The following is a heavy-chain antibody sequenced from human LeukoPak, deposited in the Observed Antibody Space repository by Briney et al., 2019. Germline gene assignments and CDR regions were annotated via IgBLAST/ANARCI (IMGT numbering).Heavy chain of an antibody. V-gene: IGHV4-4*07. Sequence: TSETLSLTCTVSGGSISSYYWSWIRQPAGKGLEWIGRIYTSGSTNYNPSLKSRVTMSVDTSKNQFSLKLSSVTAADTAVYYCARDREGIAVAGTQYYFDYWGQGTLVTVSS. D-gene: IGHD6-19*01. CDR1: GGSISSYY. J-gene: IGHJ4*02. CDR2: IYTSGST. CDR3: ARDREGIAVAGTQYYFDY.